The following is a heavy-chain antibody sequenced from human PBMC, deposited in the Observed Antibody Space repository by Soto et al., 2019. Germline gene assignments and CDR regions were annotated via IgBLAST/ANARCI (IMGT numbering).Heavy chain of an antibody. CDR3: ARGRSLFRAGDTSVNSFDY. D-gene: IGHD1-26*01. J-gene: IGHJ4*02. V-gene: IGHV1-3*01. CDR1: GYTLSSYG. Sequence: VQLVQSEAEVKKPGASVKVSCKASGYTLSSYGIHWVRQAPGQRLVWMGWTNGGNGDTMYAQKFQDRVIMTRGTSANTAYMEVSSQASKDTAVYYCARGRSLFRAGDTSVNSFDYWGQGTLVTVSS. CDR2: TNGGNGDT.